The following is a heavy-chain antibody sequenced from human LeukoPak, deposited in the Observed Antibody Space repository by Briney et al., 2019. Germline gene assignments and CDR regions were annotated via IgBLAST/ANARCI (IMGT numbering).Heavy chain of an antibody. D-gene: IGHD2-2*02. CDR1: GYTFTSYY. V-gene: IGHV1-46*01. CDR3: ARLGYCSSTSCYSDPPYDY. Sequence: ASVKVSCKASGYTFTSYYMHWVRQAPGQGLEWMGIINPSGGSTSYAQKFQGRVTMTRDTSISTAYMELSRLRSDNTAVYYCARLGYCSSTSCYSDPPYDYWGQGTLVTVSS. CDR2: INPSGGST. J-gene: IGHJ4*02.